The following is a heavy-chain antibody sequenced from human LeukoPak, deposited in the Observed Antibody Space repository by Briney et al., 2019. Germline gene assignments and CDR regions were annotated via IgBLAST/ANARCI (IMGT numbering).Heavy chain of an antibody. V-gene: IGHV3-23*01. J-gene: IGHJ4*02. CDR2: ISGSGGST. CDR3: AKVPYDSSGYYYFHY. CDR1: GFTFSSYA. D-gene: IGHD3-22*01. Sequence: PGGSLRLPCAASGFTFSSYAMSWVRQAPGKGLEWVSAISGSGGSTYYADSVKGRFTISRDNSKNTLYLQMNSLRAEDTAVYYCAKVPYDSSGYYYFHYWGQGTLVTVSS.